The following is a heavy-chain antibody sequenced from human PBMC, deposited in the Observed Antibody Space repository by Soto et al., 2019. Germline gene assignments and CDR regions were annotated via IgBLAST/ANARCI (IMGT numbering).Heavy chain of an antibody. V-gene: IGHV4-59*01. CDR3: ARDSTSWFPYQDIDV. CDR1: GGSIDYYY. Sequence: SETLSLTCTVSGGSIDYYYWSWTRQPPGKGLEWIGYISDSGSTKYNPSLRSRVTISVDTSKNQFSLHLGSVTAADTAVYYCARDSTSWFPYQDIDVWGQGTTVTVSS. J-gene: IGHJ6*02. D-gene: IGHD2-2*01. CDR2: ISDSGST.